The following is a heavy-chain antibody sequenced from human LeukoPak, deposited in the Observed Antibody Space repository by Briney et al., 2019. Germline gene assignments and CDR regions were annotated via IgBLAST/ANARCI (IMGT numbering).Heavy chain of an antibody. D-gene: IGHD6-13*01. V-gene: IGHV4-34*01. CDR3: ARRPYSSSWYGAFDI. CDR2: INHSGST. CDR1: GGSFSGYY. J-gene: IGHJ3*02. Sequence: KTSETLSLTCAVYGGSFSGYYWSWIRQPPGKGLEWIGEINHSGSTNYNPSLKSRVTISVDTSKNQFSLKLSSVTAADTAVYYCARRPYSSSWYGAFDIWGQGTMVTVSS.